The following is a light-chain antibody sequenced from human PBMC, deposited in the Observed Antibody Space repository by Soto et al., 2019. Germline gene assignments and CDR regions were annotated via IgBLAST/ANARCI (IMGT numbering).Light chain of an antibody. J-gene: IGKJ4*01. CDR3: QQYGNLLT. V-gene: IGKV1-33*01. CDR2: DAS. CDR1: QDISNY. Sequence: DIPMTQSPSSLSASVGDRVTITCQASQDISNYLNWYQQKPGKAPKLLIYDASNLETGVPSRFSGSGSGTDFTFTISSLQPEDIATYYCQQYGNLLTFGGGTKVEIK.